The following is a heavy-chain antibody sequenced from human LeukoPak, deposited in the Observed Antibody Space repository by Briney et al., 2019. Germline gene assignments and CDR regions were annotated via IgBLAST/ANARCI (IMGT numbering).Heavy chain of an antibody. CDR3: ARDGVVVVTATPTFDS. V-gene: IGHV3-7*01. CDR1: GFTFSSYW. CDR2: IKQDGSGT. D-gene: IGHD2-15*01. J-gene: IGHJ4*02. Sequence: GGSLRLXCAASGFTFSSYWMSWVRQAPGKGLEWVANIKQDGSGTHYVDSVKGRFTISRDNAKNSLFLQMNSLRAEDTAVYFCARDGVVVVTATPTFDSWGQGTLVTVSS.